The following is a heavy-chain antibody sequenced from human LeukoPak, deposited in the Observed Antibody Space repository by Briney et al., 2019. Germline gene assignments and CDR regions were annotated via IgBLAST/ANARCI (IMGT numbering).Heavy chain of an antibody. J-gene: IGHJ5*02. D-gene: IGHD3-10*01. CDR2: IYPGDSDT. Sequence: GESLKISCKGSGYSFTSYWIGWVRQMPGKGLEWMGIIYPGDSDTRYSPSFQGQVTISADKSITTVYLQWSSLKASDTAMYYCARISYYGSGSYSPGGWFDPWGQGTLVTVSS. V-gene: IGHV5-51*01. CDR1: GYSFTSYW. CDR3: ARISYYGSGSYSPGGWFDP.